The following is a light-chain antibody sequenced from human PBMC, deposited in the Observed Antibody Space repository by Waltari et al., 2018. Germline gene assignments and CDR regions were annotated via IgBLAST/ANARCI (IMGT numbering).Light chain of an antibody. J-gene: IGLJ2*01. CDR1: SLTTYA. CDR2: SVD. CDR3: NSRDPTTNAVV. Sequence: SSELTQDPAVSVALGQTVRITCQGDSLTTYAANWYQQRPGQAPILVIFSVDDRPSGSPYRFSGSSSGDTASLTITGAQAEDEADYYCNSRDPTTNAVVFGGGTRLTVL. V-gene: IGLV3-19*01.